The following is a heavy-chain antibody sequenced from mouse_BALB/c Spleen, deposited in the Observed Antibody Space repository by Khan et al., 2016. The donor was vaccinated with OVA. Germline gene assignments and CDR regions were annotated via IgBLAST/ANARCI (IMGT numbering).Heavy chain of an antibody. CDR2: ISYSGST. CDR1: GYSITSGYG. Sequence: EVQLQESGPGLVKPSQSLSLTCTVTGYSITSGYGWNWIRQFPGNKLEWMGYISYSGSTNYNPTLKSRITITRDTSKNQFFLQLNSVTTEDTATYYCARTARIKYWGQGTTLTVSS. CDR3: ARTARIKY. J-gene: IGHJ2*01. D-gene: IGHD1-2*01. V-gene: IGHV3-2*02.